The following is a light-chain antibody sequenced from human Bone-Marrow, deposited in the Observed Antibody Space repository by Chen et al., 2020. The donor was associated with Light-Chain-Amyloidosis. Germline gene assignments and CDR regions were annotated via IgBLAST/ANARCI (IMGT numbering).Light chain of an antibody. CDR3: QHYGTSPLT. Sequence: EIVLTQSPGTLSLSPGEGANISCRASQTISSNYLTWYQQKFGQAPRLLIYGSSSMSTGIPNRFTGSGSGTDLTLTINRLEPEDFAMYYCQHYGTSPLTFGGGTKVEIK. V-gene: IGKV3-20*01. CDR2: GSS. CDR1: QTISSNY. J-gene: IGKJ4*01.